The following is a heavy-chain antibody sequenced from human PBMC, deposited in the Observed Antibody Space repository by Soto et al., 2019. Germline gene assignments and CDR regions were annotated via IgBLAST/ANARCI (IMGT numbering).Heavy chain of an antibody. CDR3: ARNYYDFWSGPRFDAFDI. V-gene: IGHV4-31*03. D-gene: IGHD3-3*01. Sequence: PSETLSLTCTVSGGSISSGGYYWSWIRQHPGKGLEWIGYIYYRGSTYYNPSLKSRVTISVDTSKNQFSLRLSSVTAADTAVYYCARNYYDFWSGPRFDAFDIWGQGTMVTVSS. CDR2: IYYRGST. CDR1: GGSISSGGYY. J-gene: IGHJ3*02.